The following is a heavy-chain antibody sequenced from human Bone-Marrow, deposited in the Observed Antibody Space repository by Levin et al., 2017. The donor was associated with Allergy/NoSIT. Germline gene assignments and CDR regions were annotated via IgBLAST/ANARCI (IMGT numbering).Heavy chain of an antibody. V-gene: IGHV3-30*03. D-gene: IGHD3-10*01. J-gene: IGHJ4*02. Sequence: GGSLRLSCAASGFNFTNYGIHWVRQTPGKGLEWVAVISYDGTHKYYSDSVKGRFTISRDNSKSSLYLQMTSVNFEDTAVYYCAIFLIPMAYWGQGTLVTVSS. CDR3: AIFLIPMAY. CDR1: GFNFTNYG. CDR2: ISYDGTHK.